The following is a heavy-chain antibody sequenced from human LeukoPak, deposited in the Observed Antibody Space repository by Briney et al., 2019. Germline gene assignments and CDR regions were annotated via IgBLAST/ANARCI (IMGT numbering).Heavy chain of an antibody. CDR1: GGSLSGYY. J-gene: IGHJ4*02. Sequence: SETLSLTCAVYGGSLSGYYWSWIPQPPGKGLEWIGEINHSGSTNYNPSLKSRVTISVDTSKNQFSLMLSSVTAADTAVYYCARLREGFDYWGQGTLVTVSS. V-gene: IGHV4-34*01. CDR2: INHSGST. D-gene: IGHD1-26*01. CDR3: ARLREGFDY.